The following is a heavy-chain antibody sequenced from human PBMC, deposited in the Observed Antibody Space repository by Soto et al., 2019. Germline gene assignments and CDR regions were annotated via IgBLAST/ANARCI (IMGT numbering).Heavy chain of an antibody. V-gene: IGHV4-34*01. CDR1: GGSFSGYY. Sequence: PSETLSLTCAVYGGSFSGYYWSWIRQPPGKGLEWIGEINHSGSTYYNPSLKSRVTISVDRSKNQFSLKLSSVTAADTAVHYCAGGIAARPLGYWGQGTLVTVSS. D-gene: IGHD6-6*01. J-gene: IGHJ4*02. CDR3: AGGIAARPLGY. CDR2: INHSGST.